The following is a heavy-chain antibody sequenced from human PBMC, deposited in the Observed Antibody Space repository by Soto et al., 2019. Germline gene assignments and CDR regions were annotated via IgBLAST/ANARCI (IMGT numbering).Heavy chain of an antibody. CDR1: GGTFSSYA. CDR2: IIPIFGTA. Sequence: SVKVSCKASGGTFSSYAISWVRQAPGQGLEWMGGIIPIFGTANHAQKFQGRVTITADESTSTAYMELSSLRSEDTAVYYCAKNYYDSSGYYYYFDYWGQGTLVTVSS. J-gene: IGHJ4*02. CDR3: AKNYYDSSGYYYYFDY. V-gene: IGHV1-69*13. D-gene: IGHD3-22*01.